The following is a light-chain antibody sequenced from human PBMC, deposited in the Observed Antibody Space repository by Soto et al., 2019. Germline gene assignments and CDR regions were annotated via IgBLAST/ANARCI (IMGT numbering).Light chain of an antibody. J-gene: IGKJ1*01. CDR3: QQYGSSQWT. CDR2: GAS. CDR1: QSVSSN. Sequence: EIVMTQSPTTLSVSPWERSTLSCMASQSVSSNLAWYQQKPGQAPRLLIYGASSRATGIPDRFSGSGSGTDFTLTISRLEPEDFAVYYCQQYGSSQWTFGQGTKVDIK. V-gene: IGKV3-20*01.